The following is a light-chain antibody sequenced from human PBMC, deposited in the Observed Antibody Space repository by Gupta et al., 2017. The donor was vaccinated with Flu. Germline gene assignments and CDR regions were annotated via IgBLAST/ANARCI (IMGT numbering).Light chain of an antibody. J-gene: IGLJ2*01. CDR3: QSYDSSMSGAL. Sequence: QAVLTQPPSGSVAPRQRVTIPCTGSSSNIGAGYDVHWYQQLPATAPRLLIFGNTNRPSGVPDRFSGSTSGTYASLAITGLQVEDEADDYCQSYDSSMSGALFGGGTKLTVL. V-gene: IGLV1-40*01. CDR2: GNT. CDR1: SSNIGAGYD.